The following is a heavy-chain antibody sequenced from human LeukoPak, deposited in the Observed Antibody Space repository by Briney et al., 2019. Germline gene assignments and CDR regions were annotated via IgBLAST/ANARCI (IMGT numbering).Heavy chain of an antibody. CDR3: ARGIMTTVPTFDY. CDR1: GGSIKGYY. Sequence: SETLSLTCTVSGGSIKGYYWSWIRQPPGKGLEGIGYVYYSASTNYSPSLKSRVTISVDTSKKQFSLRLSSVTAAETAVYYCARGIMTTVPTFDYWGQGTLVTVSS. V-gene: IGHV4-59*01. D-gene: IGHD4-17*01. J-gene: IGHJ4*02. CDR2: VYYSAST.